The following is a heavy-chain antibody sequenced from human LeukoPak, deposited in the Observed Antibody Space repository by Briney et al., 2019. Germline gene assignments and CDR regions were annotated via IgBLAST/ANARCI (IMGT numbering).Heavy chain of an antibody. CDR3: ASAVYVGDSYQYHS. CDR2: IDSVGTTT. J-gene: IGHJ4*03. CDR1: GFTFSSYC. D-gene: IGHD2-21*02. V-gene: IGHV3-74*01. Sequence: GGSLRLSCEASGFTFSSYCMNWVRQAPGKGLVWVSRIDSVGTTTSYADSVKGRFTISRDNAKSTLYLQMNSLRAEDTAVYYCASAVYVGDSYQYHSWGQGHLVHVSS.